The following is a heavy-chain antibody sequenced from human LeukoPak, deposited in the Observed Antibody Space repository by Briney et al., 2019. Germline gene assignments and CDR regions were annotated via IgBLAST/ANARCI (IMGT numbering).Heavy chain of an antibody. V-gene: IGHV4-34*01. J-gene: IGHJ4*02. Sequence: SETLSLTCAVYGGSFSGYYWSWIRQPPGKGLEWIGEINHSGSTSYNPSLKSRVTISVDTSKNQFSLKLSSVTAADTAVYYCARGGRVVTAIDYWGQGTLVTVSS. CDR1: GGSFSGYY. CDR2: INHSGST. D-gene: IGHD2-21*02. CDR3: ARGGRVVTAIDY.